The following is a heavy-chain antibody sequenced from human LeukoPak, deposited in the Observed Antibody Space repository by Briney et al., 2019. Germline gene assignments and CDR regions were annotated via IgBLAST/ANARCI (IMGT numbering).Heavy chain of an antibody. CDR2: IIPMLGVA. V-gene: IGHV1-69*04. CDR1: GGTFISSSA. Sequence: SVKVSCKASGGTFISSSAISWVRPAAGQGLEWMGRIIPMLGVANYSHMFQGRVTITADESTSTAYMELSSLRSEDTAMYYCARHIGNISLYYWGQGTLVTVSS. CDR3: ARHIGNISLYY. J-gene: IGHJ4*02. D-gene: IGHD2-21*01.